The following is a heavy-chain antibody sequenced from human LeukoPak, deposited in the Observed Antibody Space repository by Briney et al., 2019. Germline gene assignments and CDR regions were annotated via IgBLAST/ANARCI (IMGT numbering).Heavy chain of an antibody. CDR2: ISAGNGNT. CDR1: GYTFTSYA. CDR3: AGSQSDAFDI. J-gene: IGHJ3*02. D-gene: IGHD3-10*01. V-gene: IGHV1-3*01. Sequence: GASVKVSCKASGYTFTSYALHWVRQAPGQRLEWMGWISAGNGNTKYSQKFQGRVTITRDTSASTAYMELSSLRSEDTTVYYCAGSQSDAFDIWGQGTMVTVSS.